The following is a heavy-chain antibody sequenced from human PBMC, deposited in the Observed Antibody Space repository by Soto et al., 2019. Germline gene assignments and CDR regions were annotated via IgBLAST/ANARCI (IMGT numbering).Heavy chain of an antibody. CDR3: ARGGVSTRTFDY. Sequence: GESLKISCKGSGYNFAGYWIAWVRQMPGKGLELMGIIYPSDSDTRYRPSFQGQVTISADKSISSAYLQWSSLRASDTAMFYCARGGVSTRTFDYWGQGTPVTVS. CDR1: GYNFAGYW. J-gene: IGHJ4*02. D-gene: IGHD3-3*01. V-gene: IGHV5-51*01. CDR2: IYPSDSDT.